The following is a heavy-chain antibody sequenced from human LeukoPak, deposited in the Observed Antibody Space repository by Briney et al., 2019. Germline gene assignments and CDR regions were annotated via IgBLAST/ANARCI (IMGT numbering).Heavy chain of an antibody. CDR1: RFTFITFW. Sequence: PGGALILSRAASRFTFITFWMNAVRQAPGGGRGRVASINQGGTEKYYVDSVKGRFTISRDNAKNSLYLQMYSLKAEDTAVYYCARDGPPAGLYFDNWGQGTLVTVSS. J-gene: IGHJ4*02. D-gene: IGHD2-2*01. CDR2: INQGGTEK. CDR3: ARDGPPAGLYFDN. V-gene: IGHV3-7*01.